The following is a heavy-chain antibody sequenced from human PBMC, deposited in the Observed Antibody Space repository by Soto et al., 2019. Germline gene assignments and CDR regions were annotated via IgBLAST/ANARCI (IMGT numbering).Heavy chain of an antibody. J-gene: IGHJ4*02. CDR2: ITGSGSNT. Sequence: EVQLLESGGGLVQPGGSLRLSCAASGFTFRSYVMSWVRQAPGKGLEWLSTITGSGSNTYYADSVRGRFAISRDNSKDTLYLQMDCLGAEDTAVYHCGTMAWLGDLPGHDFWGQGTLVTISS. V-gene: IGHV3-23*01. CDR1: GFTFRSYV. CDR3: GTMAWLGDLPGHDF. D-gene: IGHD3-10*01.